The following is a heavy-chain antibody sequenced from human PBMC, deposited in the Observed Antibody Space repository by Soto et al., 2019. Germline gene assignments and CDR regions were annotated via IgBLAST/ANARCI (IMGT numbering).Heavy chain of an antibody. CDR2: INPTGGST. V-gene: IGHV1-46*03. CDR3: ALGRGRPYYFDY. D-gene: IGHD1-26*01. CDR1: RYTFSSHD. J-gene: IGHJ4*02. Sequence: ASVTVACKSSRYTFSSHDVHWVRQAPGQGLEWMGLINPTGGSTNYAQTFQGRVTMTRDTSTSTVYMELSSLTSDDTAMYYCALGRGRPYYFDYWGQGSLGTVSS.